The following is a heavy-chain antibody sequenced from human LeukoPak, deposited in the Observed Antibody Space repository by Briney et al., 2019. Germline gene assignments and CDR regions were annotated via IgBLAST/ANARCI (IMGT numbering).Heavy chain of an antibody. CDR1: GGSFSGYY. CDR2: INHSGST. J-gene: IGHJ6*02. D-gene: IGHD3-10*01. V-gene: IGHV4-34*01. CDR3: ARDPYGSGRNYYYGMDV. Sequence: SETLSLTCTVYGGSFSGYYWSWIRQPPGKGLEWIGKINHSGSTNYNPSLKSRVTISVDTSKNQFSLKLSSVTAADTAVYYCARDPYGSGRNYYYGMDVWGQGTTVTVSS.